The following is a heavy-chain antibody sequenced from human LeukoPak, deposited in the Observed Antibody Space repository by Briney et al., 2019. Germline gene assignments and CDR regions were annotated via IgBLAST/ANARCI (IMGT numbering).Heavy chain of an antibody. CDR2: IYSSGST. J-gene: IGHJ4*02. Sequence: SETLSLTCTVSGGSISSYYWSWIRQPPGKGLEWIGSIYSSGSTYHSPSLKSRVTISVDTSKNQFSLKLSSVTAADTAVYSCAREWGSSWDYWGQGTLVTVSS. D-gene: IGHD6-13*01. V-gene: IGHV4-59*12. CDR1: GGSISSYY. CDR3: AREWGSSWDY.